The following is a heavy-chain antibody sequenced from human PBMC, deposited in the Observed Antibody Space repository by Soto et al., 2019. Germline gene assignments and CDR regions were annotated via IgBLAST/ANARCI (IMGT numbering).Heavy chain of an antibody. V-gene: IGHV1-69*06. J-gene: IGHJ6*02. Sequence: QVQLVQAGAEVKEPGSSVKVACQASGGDFSTYAISWVRQAPGQGLEWMGGVIPLFGTSNYLPKFQGRVSIAADRSTETVYMELSRLRFDDTAVYFCARELKAGGHFGMDVWGQGTTVTVSS. D-gene: IGHD3-16*01. CDR1: GGDFSTYA. CDR3: ARELKAGGHFGMDV. CDR2: VIPLFGTS.